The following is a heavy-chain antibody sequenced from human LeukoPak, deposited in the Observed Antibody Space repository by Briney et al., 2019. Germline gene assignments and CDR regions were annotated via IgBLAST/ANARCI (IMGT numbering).Heavy chain of an antibody. V-gene: IGHV4-4*07. J-gene: IGHJ4*02. CDR1: GGSISSYY. D-gene: IGHD4-17*01. CDR3: ARSLDSDGDPSEFDY. CDR2: IYTSGST. Sequence: SETLSLTCTVSGGSISSYYWSWIRQPAGKGLEWIGRIYTSGSTNYNPSLKSRVTMSVDTPKNQFSLKLSSVTAADTAVYYCARSLDSDGDPSEFDYWGQGTLVTVSS.